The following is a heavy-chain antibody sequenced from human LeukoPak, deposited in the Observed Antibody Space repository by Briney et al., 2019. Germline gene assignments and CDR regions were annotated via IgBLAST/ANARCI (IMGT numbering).Heavy chain of an antibody. CDR1: GFSFSAYA. V-gene: IGHV3-23*01. D-gene: IGHD3-10*01. CDR3: AKDWSGSGNYLPRE. Sequence: GGSLRLSCAASGFSFSAYAMYLVRQAPGKGLEWVSGMSGFGGGSTYYAASVKGRFTISRDNSRNTLFLHMDTLRVEDTAIYYCAKDWSGSGNYLPREWGQGTLVTVSS. J-gene: IGHJ1*01. CDR2: MSGFGGGST.